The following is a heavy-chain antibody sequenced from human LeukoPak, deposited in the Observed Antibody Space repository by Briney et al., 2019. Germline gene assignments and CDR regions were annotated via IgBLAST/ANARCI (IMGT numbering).Heavy chain of an antibody. Sequence: SETLSLTCAVYGGSFSGYYWGWIRQPPGKGLEWIGEINHSGSTNNNPSLKSRLTISVDTSKNQFSLKLSSVTAADTAVYYCARHKIRRYSYGPGAFDIWGQGTMVTVSS. J-gene: IGHJ3*02. CDR1: GGSFSGYY. D-gene: IGHD5-18*01. V-gene: IGHV4-34*01. CDR3: ARHKIRRYSYGPGAFDI. CDR2: INHSGST.